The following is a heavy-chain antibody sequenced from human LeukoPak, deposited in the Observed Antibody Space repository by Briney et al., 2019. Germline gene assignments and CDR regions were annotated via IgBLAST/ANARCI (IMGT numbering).Heavy chain of an antibody. V-gene: IGHV1-46*01. J-gene: IGHJ4*02. D-gene: IGHD3-22*01. CDR1: GYTFTSYY. Sequence: ASVNVSCKASGYTFTSYYMHWVRQAPGQGLEWMGIINPSGGSTSYAQKFQGRVTMTRDTSTSTVYMELGSLRSEDTAVYYCARGSTPSYYYDSSGHFDYWGQGTLVTVSS. CDR2: INPSGGST. CDR3: ARGSTPSYYYDSSGHFDY.